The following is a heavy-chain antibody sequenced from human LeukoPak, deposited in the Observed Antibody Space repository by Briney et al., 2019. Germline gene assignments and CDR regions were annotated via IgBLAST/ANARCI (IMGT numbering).Heavy chain of an antibody. Sequence: PSETLSLTCAVYGGSFSGYYWSWSRQPPGKGLEWIGEINHSGSTNYNPSLKSRDTISVDTSKNQFSLKLSSVTAADTAVYYCARGTMTTVTYYFDYWGQGTLVTVS. CDR2: INHSGST. J-gene: IGHJ4*02. V-gene: IGHV4-34*01. D-gene: IGHD4-17*01. CDR1: GGSFSGYY. CDR3: ARGTMTTVTYYFDY.